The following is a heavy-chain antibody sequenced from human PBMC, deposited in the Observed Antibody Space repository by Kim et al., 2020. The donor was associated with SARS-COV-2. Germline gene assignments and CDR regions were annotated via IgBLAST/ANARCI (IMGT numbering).Heavy chain of an antibody. CDR1: GYTFTNYY. Sequence: ASVKVSCKASGYTFTNYYMHWVRQAPGQGLEWMGIINPSSGDTKYENKFQGRVTVTRVTSTRTVYMELRSLRSEDTAVYFCARSYDSSGYVDGFFDYWC. CDR2: INPSSGDT. D-gene: IGHD3-22*01. V-gene: IGHV1-46*01. CDR3: ARSYDSSGYVDGFFDY. J-gene: IGHJ4*03.